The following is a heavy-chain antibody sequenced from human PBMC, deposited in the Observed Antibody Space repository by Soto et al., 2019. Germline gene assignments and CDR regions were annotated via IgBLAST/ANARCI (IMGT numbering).Heavy chain of an antibody. Sequence: QVQLVESGGGVVQPGRSLRLSCAASGFIFSSYAMHWVRQAPGKGLEWVAVISYDGSNKYYADSVKGRFTISRDNSKDTLYLQMNRLGAGGKAWDFWGRTGEPHGMDGWGQGNTVTVSS. CDR3: GRTGEPHGMDG. CDR1: GFIFSSYA. D-gene: IGHD3-16*01. V-gene: IGHV3-30-3*01. CDR2: ISYDGSNK. J-gene: IGHJ6*02.